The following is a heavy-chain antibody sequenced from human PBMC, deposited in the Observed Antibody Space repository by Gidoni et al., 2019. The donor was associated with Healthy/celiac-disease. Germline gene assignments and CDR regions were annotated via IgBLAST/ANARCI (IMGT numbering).Heavy chain of an antibody. J-gene: IGHJ4*02. Sequence: EVQLVESGGGLVQPGGSLRLSCAASGFTFSRYWMSWVRQAPGKGLEWVANIKQDGSEKYYVDSVKGRFTISRDNAKNSLYLQMNSLRAEDTAVYYCARDALSFLGRITMVRGSYWGQGTLVTVSS. CDR1: GFTFSRYW. CDR2: IKQDGSEK. D-gene: IGHD3-10*01. CDR3: ARDALSFLGRITMVRGSY. V-gene: IGHV3-7*01.